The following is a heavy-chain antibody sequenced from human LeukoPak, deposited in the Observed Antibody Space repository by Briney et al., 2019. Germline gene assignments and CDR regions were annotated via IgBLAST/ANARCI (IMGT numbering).Heavy chain of an antibody. J-gene: IGHJ3*02. CDR3: ARTGAYFDSSDWTGDDAFDI. CDR2: MNPNSGNT. Sequence: GASVKVSCKASGYAFTSYDINWVRQATGQGLEWMGWMNPNSGNTGYAQKFQGRVTMTRDTSISTAYMELSRLRSDDTAVYYCARTGAYFDSSDWTGDDAFDIWGQGTMVTVSS. V-gene: IGHV1-8*01. D-gene: IGHD3-22*01. CDR1: GYAFTSYD.